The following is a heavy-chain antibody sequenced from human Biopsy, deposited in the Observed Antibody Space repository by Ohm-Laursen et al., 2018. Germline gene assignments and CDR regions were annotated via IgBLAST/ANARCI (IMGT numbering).Heavy chain of an antibody. Sequence: SQTLSLTCTVSGGSISSGGSYWSWIRQRPGKGLEWIGYIFNSANTYYNPSLKSRVTISVDTSKNQFSLTLSSVTAADTAVYYCARDSGILNYGNFKYYHYYGMDVWGQGTKVTVSS. CDR1: GGSISSGGSY. D-gene: IGHD4-11*01. J-gene: IGHJ6*02. CDR3: ARDSGILNYGNFKYYHYYGMDV. V-gene: IGHV4-31*03. CDR2: IFNSANT.